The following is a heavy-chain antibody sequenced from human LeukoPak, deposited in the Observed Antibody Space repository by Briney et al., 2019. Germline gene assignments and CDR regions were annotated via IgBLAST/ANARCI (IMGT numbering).Heavy chain of an antibody. CDR3: AREGWFGELSHWFDP. Sequence: SQTLSLTCTVSGGSISSGDYYWSWIRQPPGKGLEWIGYFYYSGSTYYNPSLKSRVTISVDTSKNQFSLKLNSVTAADTAVYYCAREGWFGELSHWFDPWGQGTLVTVSS. CDR1: GGSISSGDYY. D-gene: IGHD3-10*01. CDR2: FYYSGST. V-gene: IGHV4-30-4*01. J-gene: IGHJ5*02.